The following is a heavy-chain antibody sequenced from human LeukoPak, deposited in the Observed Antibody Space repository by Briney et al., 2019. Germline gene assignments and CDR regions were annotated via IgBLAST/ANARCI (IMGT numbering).Heavy chain of an antibody. CDR2: IDYDSSHI. J-gene: IGHJ4*02. Sequence: GGSLRLSCAASGFTFSNSAMNWVRQVPGKRLEWVSSIDYDSSHIYYAASVRGRFTISRDNARNSVYLQMNSLRVEDTAVYYCARDPLRYLRVGHYDYWGQGTLVAVSS. D-gene: IGHD3-9*01. CDR1: GFTFSNSA. CDR3: ARDPLRYLRVGHYDY. V-gene: IGHV3-21*01.